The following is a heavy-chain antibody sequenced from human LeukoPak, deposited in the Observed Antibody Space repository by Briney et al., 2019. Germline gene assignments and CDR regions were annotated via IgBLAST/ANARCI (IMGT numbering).Heavy chain of an antibody. J-gene: IGHJ4*02. Sequence: GGSLRLSCAASGFSFSSYGMHWVRQAPGKGLEWVAVILYDGSNQYHADSVKGRFSISRDKSKNTLYLQMNSLREENTAVYYWAKELRYSGYDYVLFDSCGQGSLVTVSS. CDR3: AKELRYSGYDYVLFDS. CDR1: GFSFSSYG. D-gene: IGHD5-12*01. V-gene: IGHV3-30*18. CDR2: ILYDGSNQ.